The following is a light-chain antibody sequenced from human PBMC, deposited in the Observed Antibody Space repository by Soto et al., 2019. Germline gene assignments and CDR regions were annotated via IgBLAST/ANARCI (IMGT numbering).Light chain of an antibody. Sequence: AVQLTRSPSSPSASVRPTLTTTCRASQGISDALAWYQQRPGRAPKIMIFDASNLKSGVPSRFSGSGSGTDFTLTISSLQTEDFTTYYCQQFNNYPPTFGGGTKVDIK. CDR2: DAS. J-gene: IGKJ4*01. V-gene: IGKV1D-13*01. CDR1: QGISDA. CDR3: QQFNNYPPT.